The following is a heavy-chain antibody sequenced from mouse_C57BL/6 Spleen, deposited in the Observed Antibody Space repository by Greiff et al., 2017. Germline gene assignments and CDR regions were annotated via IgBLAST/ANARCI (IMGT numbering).Heavy chain of an antibody. J-gene: IGHJ2*01. CDR3: ARHPYYDYDEGLAYFDY. CDR1: GYTFTEYT. D-gene: IGHD2-4*01. V-gene: IGHV1-62-2*01. CDR2: FYPGSGSI. Sequence: QVQLQQSGAELVKPGASVKLSCKASGYTFTEYTIHWVKQRPGQGLEWIGWFYPGSGSIKYNEKFKDKATLTADKSSSTVYMELSRLTSEDSAVYVCARHPYYDYDEGLAYFDYWGQGTTLTVSS.